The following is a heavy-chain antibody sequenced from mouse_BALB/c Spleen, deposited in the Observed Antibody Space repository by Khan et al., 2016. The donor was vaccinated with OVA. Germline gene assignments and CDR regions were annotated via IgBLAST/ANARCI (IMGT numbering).Heavy chain of an antibody. V-gene: IGHV1S132*01. CDR2: ICPGTNNT. CDR3: AREEALYYFDY. J-gene: IGHJ2*01. CDR1: GYTFTSYW. Sequence: QVRLQQSGAELVRPGASVKLSCKTSGYTFTSYWIHWVKQRSGQGLEWIARICPGTNNTYYNERLKDKFTLTADKSSSTDYMQLSSLKSEDSAVYFCAREEALYYFDYWGQGTTLTVSS. D-gene: IGHD3-2*02.